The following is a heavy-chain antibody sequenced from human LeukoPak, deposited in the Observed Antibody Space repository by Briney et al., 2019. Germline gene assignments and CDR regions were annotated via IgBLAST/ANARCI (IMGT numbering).Heavy chain of an antibody. D-gene: IGHD1-14*01. V-gene: IGHV4-59*12. Sequence: SETLSLTCIVSGGSISSNYWSWIRQPPGKGLEWIGFIYYSGTTNYNPSLKSRVTISVDTSKNQFSLKLSSVTAADTAVYYCARDEPETVSRYYYYGMDVWGQGTTVTVSS. J-gene: IGHJ6*02. CDR2: IYYSGTT. CDR1: GGSISSNY. CDR3: ARDEPETVSRYYYYGMDV.